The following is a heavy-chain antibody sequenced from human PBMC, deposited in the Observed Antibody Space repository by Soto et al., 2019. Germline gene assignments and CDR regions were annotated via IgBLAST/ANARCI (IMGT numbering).Heavy chain of an antibody. CDR3: AHSEVVGTTFSY. D-gene: IGHD1-26*01. J-gene: IGHJ4*02. Sequence: QITLKESGPPLVKPTQTLTLTCTFSGFSLSTSGVGVGWIRQPPGKALEWLALIYWDNDKRYSPSLKSRLTITKDTSKNQVVLTMTNMDPVDTATYFCAHSEVVGTTFSYWGQGTLVTVSS. CDR2: IYWDNDK. V-gene: IGHV2-5*02. CDR1: GFSLSTSGVG.